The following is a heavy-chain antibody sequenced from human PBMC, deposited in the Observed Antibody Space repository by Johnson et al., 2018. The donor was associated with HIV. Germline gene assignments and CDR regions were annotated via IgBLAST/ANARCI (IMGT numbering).Heavy chain of an antibody. Sequence: EVQLVESGGGVVQPGRSLRLSCAASGFTVSSNYMSWVRQAPGKGLEWVSVIYSGGSTYYADSVKGRFTISRDNSKNTLYLQMNSLRAEDTAVYYCARGPVMVRGVTDAFDIWGQGTMVTVSS. D-gene: IGHD3-10*01. CDR1: GFTVSSNY. V-gene: IGHV3-66*01. CDR3: ARGPVMVRGVTDAFDI. J-gene: IGHJ3*02. CDR2: IYSGGST.